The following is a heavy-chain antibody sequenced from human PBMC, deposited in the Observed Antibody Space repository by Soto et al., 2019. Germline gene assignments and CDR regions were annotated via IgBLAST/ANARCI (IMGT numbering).Heavy chain of an antibody. CDR1: GFTFSSYA. V-gene: IGHV3-30-3*01. D-gene: IGHD3-3*01. Sequence: PGGSLSLSCAASGFTFSSYAMHWVRQAPGKGLEWVAVISYDGSNKYYADSVKGRFTISRDNSKNTLYLQMNSLRAEDTAVYYCARESKRRHYDYWGQGT. J-gene: IGHJ4*02. CDR3: ARESKRRHYDY. CDR2: ISYDGSNK.